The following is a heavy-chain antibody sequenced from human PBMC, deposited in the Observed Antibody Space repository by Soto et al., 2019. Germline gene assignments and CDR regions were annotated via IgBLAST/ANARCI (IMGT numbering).Heavy chain of an antibody. D-gene: IGHD5-18*01. CDR3: ARDHHTAMVQDV. V-gene: IGHV3-33*01. CDR1: GFAFSSYG. CDR2: IWYDGSNK. J-gene: IGHJ6*02. Sequence: GGSLRLSCAASGFAFSSYGMHWVRQAPGKGLEWVAVIWYDGSNKYYTDSVKGRFTISRDNSKSTLYLQMNSLRAEDTAVYYCARDHHTAMVQDVWGQGTTVTVSS.